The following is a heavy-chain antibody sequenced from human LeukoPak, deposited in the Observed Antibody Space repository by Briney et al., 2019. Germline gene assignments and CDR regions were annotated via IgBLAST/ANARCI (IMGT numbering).Heavy chain of an antibody. J-gene: IGHJ4*02. Sequence: PGGSLRLSCAAPGFTFSSYAMSWVRQAPGKGLEWVSAISGSGGSTYYADSVKGRFTISRDNSKNTLYLQMNSLRAEDTAVYYCAKAGHSGSYFPDYWGQGTLVTVSS. D-gene: IGHD3-10*01. V-gene: IGHV3-23*01. CDR2: ISGSGGST. CDR1: GFTFSSYA. CDR3: AKAGHSGSYFPDY.